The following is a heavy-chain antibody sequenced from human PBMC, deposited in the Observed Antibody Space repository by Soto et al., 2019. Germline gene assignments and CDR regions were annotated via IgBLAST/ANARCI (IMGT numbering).Heavy chain of an antibody. CDR2: ISGSGGTT. CDR3: ARVLELQAWGSNWFDP. D-gene: IGHD3-3*02. V-gene: IGHV3-23*01. Sequence: GGSLRLSCAASGFTFSTYAMTWVRQAPGKGLEWVSAISGSGGTTYYADSVKGRFTISRDNAKNSLYLQMNSLRAEDTAVYYCARVLELQAWGSNWFDPWGQGTLVTVSS. J-gene: IGHJ5*02. CDR1: GFTFSTYA.